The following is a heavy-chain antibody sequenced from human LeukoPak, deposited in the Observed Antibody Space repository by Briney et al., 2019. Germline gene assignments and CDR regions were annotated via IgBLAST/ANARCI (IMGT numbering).Heavy chain of an antibody. CDR3: ARPVNYDFWSGYLQPYFDY. V-gene: IGHV1-18*01. J-gene: IGHJ4*02. CDR2: ISAYNGNT. D-gene: IGHD3-3*01. Sequence: GASVKVSCKASGYTFTSYGISWVRQAPGQGLEWMGWISAYNGNTNYAQKLQGRVTMTTDTSTSTAYMELRSLRSDDTAVYYCARPVNYDFWSGYLQPYFDYWGQGTLVTVSS. CDR1: GYTFTSYG.